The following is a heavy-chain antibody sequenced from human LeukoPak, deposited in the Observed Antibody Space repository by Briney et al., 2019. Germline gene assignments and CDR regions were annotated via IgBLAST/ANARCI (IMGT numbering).Heavy chain of an antibody. CDR2: IAHDGTT. CDR3: TRGNRPFCPFAH. J-gene: IGHJ4*02. Sequence: PSETLSLTCGVSGGSIDITNYWSWVRQAPGRGLEWIGEIAHDGTTNYNASLRSRVAMSFDRANNHFSLILTSVTAADTAVYYCTRGNRPFCPFAHWGQGVLVTVSS. CDR1: GGSIDITNY. D-gene: IGHD2/OR15-2a*01. V-gene: IGHV4-4*02.